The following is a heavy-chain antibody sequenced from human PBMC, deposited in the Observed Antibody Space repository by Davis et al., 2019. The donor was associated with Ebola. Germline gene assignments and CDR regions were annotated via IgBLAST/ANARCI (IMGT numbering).Heavy chain of an antibody. V-gene: IGHV3-7*01. Sequence: GESLKISCAASGFAFSSYAMSWVRQAPGKGLEWVANIKQDGSEKYYVDSVKGRFTISRDNAKNSLYLQMSSLRADDTAVYYCTREETSSSVVFDHWGQGTLVTVSS. D-gene: IGHD6-6*01. CDR2: IKQDGSEK. CDR1: GFAFSSYA. J-gene: IGHJ4*02. CDR3: TREETSSSVVFDH.